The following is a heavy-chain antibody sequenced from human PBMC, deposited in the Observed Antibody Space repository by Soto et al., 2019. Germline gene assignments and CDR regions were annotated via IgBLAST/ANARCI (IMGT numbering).Heavy chain of an antibody. Sequence: PSETLSLTCTVSGGSISNYYWTWIRQPPGKGLEWIGYIYYSGTTNYNPSLKSRVTISVDTSKNQFSLKLSSVTAADTAVYYCARGGLEPLTFDSWGQGTLVTVSS. CDR2: IYYSGTT. D-gene: IGHD1-26*01. CDR3: ARGGLEPLTFDS. J-gene: IGHJ4*02. V-gene: IGHV4-59*01. CDR1: GGSISNYY.